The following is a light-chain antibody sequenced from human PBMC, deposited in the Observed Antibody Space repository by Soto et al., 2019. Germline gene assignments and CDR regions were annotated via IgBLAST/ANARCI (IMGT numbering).Light chain of an antibody. Sequence: DIQMTQSPSSLSAAVGDRVTITCQARPDIRNYLNWYQQKTGKAHKLLIYDASNLETGVPSRFSGSGSRTDFTFTISSLQPEDIATYYCQQYDNLITFGQGTRLEIK. V-gene: IGKV1-33*01. CDR1: PDIRNY. CDR3: QQYDNLIT. CDR2: DAS. J-gene: IGKJ5*01.